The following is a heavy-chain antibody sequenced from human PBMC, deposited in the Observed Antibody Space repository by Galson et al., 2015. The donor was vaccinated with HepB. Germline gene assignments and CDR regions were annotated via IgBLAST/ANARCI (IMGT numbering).Heavy chain of an antibody. D-gene: IGHD2-15*01. J-gene: IGHJ4*02. CDR1: GFSLSTSGMC. Sequence: PALVKPTQTLTLTCTFSGFSLSTSGMCVSWIRQPPGKALEWLARIDWDDDKYYSTSLKTRLTISKDTSKNQVVLTMTNMDPVDTATYYCARHVGSWLLPNRLDYWGQGTLVTVSS. V-gene: IGHV2-70*11. CDR2: IDWDDDK. CDR3: ARHVGSWLLPNRLDY.